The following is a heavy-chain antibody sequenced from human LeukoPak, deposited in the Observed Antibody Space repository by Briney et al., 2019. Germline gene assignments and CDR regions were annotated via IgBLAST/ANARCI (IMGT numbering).Heavy chain of an antibody. CDR1: GFTFSSYC. Sequence: GGSLRLSCAASGFTFSSYCMNWVRQAPGKGLEWVSFISTSSSYIHYADSVKGRFTISRDNARNSLYLQMNSLRAEDTAVYYCASPLTYYYDSSGYSEIWGQGTMVTVSS. CDR2: ISTSSSYI. D-gene: IGHD3-22*01. CDR3: ASPLTYYYDSSGYSEI. V-gene: IGHV3-21*01. J-gene: IGHJ3*02.